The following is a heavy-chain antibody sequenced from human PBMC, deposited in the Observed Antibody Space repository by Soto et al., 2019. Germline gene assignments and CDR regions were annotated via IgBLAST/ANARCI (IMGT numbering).Heavy chain of an antibody. CDR1: GFTFSSYA. CDR2: ISYDGSNK. J-gene: IGHJ4*02. CDR3: ARDPSSYDRSGYYHGY. Sequence: GGSLRLSCAASGFTFSSYAMHWVRQAPGKGLEWVSFISYDGSNKYYADSVKVRFTISRDNSKNTLYLQMNSLTAEDTAVYYCARDPSSYDRSGYYHGYWGQGTRVTVS. D-gene: IGHD3-22*01. V-gene: IGHV3-30-3*01.